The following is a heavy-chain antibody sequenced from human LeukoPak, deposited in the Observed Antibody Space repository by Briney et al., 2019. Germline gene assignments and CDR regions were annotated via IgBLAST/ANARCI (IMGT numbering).Heavy chain of an antibody. J-gene: IGHJ4*02. CDR1: GFSVRSNY. D-gene: IGHD1-26*01. Sequence: PGGSLRLSCAASGFSVRSNYMSWVRQSPRKALEWVSIMYSGSSTYYADSVKGRFTISRDNSKNTLYLQMNSLRVEDTATYYCASRLGTNVGATRGPFDDWGQGTLVTVSS. V-gene: IGHV3-53*01. CDR3: ASRLGTNVGATRGPFDD. CDR2: MYSGSST.